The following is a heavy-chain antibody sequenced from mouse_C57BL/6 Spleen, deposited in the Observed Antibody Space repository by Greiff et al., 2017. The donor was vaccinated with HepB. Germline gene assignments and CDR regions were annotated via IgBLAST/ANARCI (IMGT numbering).Heavy chain of an antibody. J-gene: IGHJ2*01. V-gene: IGHV5-4*01. D-gene: IGHD1-1*01. CDR3: AREGYYGSSDY. CDR1: GFTFSSYA. Sequence: EVKLMESGGGLVKPGGSLKLSCAASGFTFSSYAMSWVRQTPEKRLEWVATISDGGSYTYYPDNVKGRFTISRDNAKNNLYLQMSHLKSEDTAMYYCAREGYYGSSDYWGQGTTLTVSS. CDR2: ISDGGSYT.